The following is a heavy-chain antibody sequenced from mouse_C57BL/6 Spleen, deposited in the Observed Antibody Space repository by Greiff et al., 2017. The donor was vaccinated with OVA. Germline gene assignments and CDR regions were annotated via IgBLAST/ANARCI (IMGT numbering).Heavy chain of an antibody. D-gene: IGHD3-2*02. CDR3: ARRDSSGLFDY. CDR1: GYTFTSYW. J-gene: IGHJ2*01. V-gene: IGHV1-52*01. Sequence: QVHVKQSGAELVRPGSSVKLSCKASGYTFTSYWMHWVKQRPIQGLEWIGNIDPSDSETHYNQKFKDKATLTVDKSSSTAYMQLSSLTSEDSAVYYCARRDSSGLFDYWGQGTTLTVSS. CDR2: IDPSDSET.